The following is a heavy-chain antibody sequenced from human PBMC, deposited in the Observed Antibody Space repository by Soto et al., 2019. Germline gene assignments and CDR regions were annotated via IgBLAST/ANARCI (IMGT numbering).Heavy chain of an antibody. D-gene: IGHD3-10*01. Sequence: SETLSLTCSVSGDSISISSYYWGWVRQPPGKGLEWIGSIHYSGSTHYNPSLQSRVTISGDASKKQFSLKLGSVTAADTAMYYCSRTGPVPGSGLGFYFGMDVWGQGTTVTVS. J-gene: IGHJ6*02. CDR1: GDSISISSYY. V-gene: IGHV4-39*01. CDR3: SRTGPVPGSGLGFYFGMDV. CDR2: IHYSGST.